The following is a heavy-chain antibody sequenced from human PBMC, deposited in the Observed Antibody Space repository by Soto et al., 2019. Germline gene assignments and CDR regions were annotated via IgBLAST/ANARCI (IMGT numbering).Heavy chain of an antibody. J-gene: IGHJ4*02. D-gene: IGHD3-16*01. CDR2: IWYDGSNK. V-gene: IGHV3-33*01. Sequence: QVQLVESGGGVAQPGRSLRLSCAASGFTFSSHGMHWVRQAPDKGLEWVAVIWYDGSNKYYADSVKGRFTISRDNSNNMLYLEMNSLRVEDTAIYYCARWGNWKVADNWGQGTLVTVSS. CDR1: GFTFSSHG. CDR3: ARWGNWKVADN.